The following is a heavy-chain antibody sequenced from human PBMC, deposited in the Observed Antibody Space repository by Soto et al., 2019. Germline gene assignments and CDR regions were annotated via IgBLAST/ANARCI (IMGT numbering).Heavy chain of an antibody. D-gene: IGHD2-15*01. V-gene: IGHV1-69*01. J-gene: IGHJ5*02. CDR3: ARTPPLGYCSGGSCYLNWFDR. Sequence: QVQLVQSGAEVKKPGSSVKVSCKASGGTFSSYAISWVRQAPGQGLEWTGGIIPIFGTANYAKKFQGRVTITANESTSTAYMELSSLRSEDTAVYYCARTPPLGYCSGGSCYLNWFDRWGQGCLVTVSS. CDR2: IIPIFGTA. CDR1: GGTFSSYA.